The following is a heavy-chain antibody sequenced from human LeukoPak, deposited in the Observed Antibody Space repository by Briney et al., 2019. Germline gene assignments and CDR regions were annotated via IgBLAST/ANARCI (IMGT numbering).Heavy chain of an antibody. CDR3: TTDPQYSSSSEDY. D-gene: IGHD6-6*01. CDR2: IKSKTGGGTT. CDR1: GFTFSNAW. V-gene: IGHV3-15*01. J-gene: IGHJ4*02. Sequence: GGSLRLSCAASGFTFSNAWMSWVRQAPGKGLEWVGRIKSKTGGGTTDYAAPVKGRFTISRDDSKNTLYLQMNSLKTEDTAVYYCTTDPQYSSSSEDYWGQGTLVTVSS.